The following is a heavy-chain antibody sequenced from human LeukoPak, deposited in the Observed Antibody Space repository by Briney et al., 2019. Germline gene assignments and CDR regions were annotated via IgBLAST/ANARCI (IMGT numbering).Heavy chain of an antibody. CDR1: GYTFTSYY. Sequence: SVKVSCKASGYTFTSYYMHWVRQAPGQGLEWMGRIIPIFGTANYAQKFQGRVTITTDESTSTAYMELSSLRSEDTAVYYCARDMRFGELFGWDVWGKGTTVTVSS. CDR2: IIPIFGTA. J-gene: IGHJ6*04. V-gene: IGHV1-69*05. CDR3: ARDMRFGELFGWDV. D-gene: IGHD3-10*01.